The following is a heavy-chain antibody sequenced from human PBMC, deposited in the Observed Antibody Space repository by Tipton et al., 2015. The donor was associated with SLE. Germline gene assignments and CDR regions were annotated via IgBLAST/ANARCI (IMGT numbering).Heavy chain of an antibody. J-gene: IGHJ4*02. V-gene: IGHV4-34*01. CDR3: ARDGKGAARPFDY. Sequence: TLSLTCAVYGGSFSGYYWSWVRQPPGKGLEWIGEIYHSGSTNYNPSLKSRVTISVDTSKNQFSLKLSSVTAADTAVYYCARDGKGAARPFDYWGQGTLVTVSS. CDR2: IYHSGST. CDR1: GGSFSGYY. D-gene: IGHD6-6*01.